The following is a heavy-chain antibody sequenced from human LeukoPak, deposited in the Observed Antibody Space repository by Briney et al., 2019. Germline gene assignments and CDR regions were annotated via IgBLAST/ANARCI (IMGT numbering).Heavy chain of an antibody. J-gene: IGHJ6*02. Sequence: PPETLSLTCTVSGGSISSYYWSWIRQPPGKGPEWIGYIYYSGSTNYNPSLKSRVTISVDTSKNQFSLKLSSVTAADTAVYYCASSKGADYDFWSGYYRDPYYYYGTDVWGQGTTVTVSS. CDR2: IYYSGST. D-gene: IGHD3-3*01. CDR1: GGSISSYY. CDR3: ASSKGADYDFWSGYYRDPYYYYGTDV. V-gene: IGHV4-59*08.